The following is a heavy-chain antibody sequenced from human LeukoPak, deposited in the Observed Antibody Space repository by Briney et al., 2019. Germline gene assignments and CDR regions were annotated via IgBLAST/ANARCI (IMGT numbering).Heavy chain of an antibody. CDR3: AKDGDMITFGGASYYMDV. CDR1: GSTFSDYF. V-gene: IGHV3-11*04. CDR2: ISSSGSTI. J-gene: IGHJ6*03. D-gene: IGHD3-16*01. Sequence: GGSLRLSCAASGSTFSDYFMNWIRQAPGKGLEWVSYISSSGSTIYYADSVKGRFTISRDNSKNTLYLQMNSLRAEDTAVYYCAKDGDMITFGGASYYMDVWGKGTTVTVSS.